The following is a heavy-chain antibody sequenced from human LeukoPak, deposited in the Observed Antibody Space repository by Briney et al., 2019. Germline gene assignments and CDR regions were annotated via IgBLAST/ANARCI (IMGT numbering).Heavy chain of an antibody. CDR2: IKQDGSEK. CDR3: ARRRDFDY. CDR1: GFTFSSYG. Sequence: GGSLRLSCAASGFTFSSYGMHWVRQAPGKGLEWVANIKQDGSEKYYVDSVKGRFTISRDNAKNSLYLQMNSLRAEDTAVYYCARRRDFDYWGQVTLVTVSS. J-gene: IGHJ4*02. V-gene: IGHV3-7*01.